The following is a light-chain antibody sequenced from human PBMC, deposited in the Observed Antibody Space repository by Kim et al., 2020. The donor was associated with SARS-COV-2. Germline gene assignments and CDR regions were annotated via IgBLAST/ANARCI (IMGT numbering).Light chain of an antibody. CDR2: QDS. J-gene: IGLJ2*01. V-gene: IGLV3-1*01. Sequence: SYELTQPPSVSVSPGQTASITCSGDKLGDKYACWYQQKPGQSPVLVIYQDSKRPSGIPERFSGSNSANTATLTISGTQAMDEADYYCQAWDSSTAWDVVFGGGTQLTVL. CDR1: KLGDKY. CDR3: QAWDSSTAWDVV.